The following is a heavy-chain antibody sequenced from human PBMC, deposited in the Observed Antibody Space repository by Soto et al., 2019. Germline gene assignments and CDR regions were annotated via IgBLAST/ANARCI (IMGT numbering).Heavy chain of an antibody. Sequence: EVQLVESGGGLVKPGGSLRLSCAASGFTFSNAWMNWVRQAPGKGLEWVGRIKSKTDGGTTDYAAPVKGRFTISRDDSKNTLYLQMNSLKTEDTAVYYCTTDRTDFLEWYPDYWGQGTLVTVSS. CDR3: TTDRTDFLEWYPDY. J-gene: IGHJ4*02. V-gene: IGHV3-15*07. CDR1: GFTFSNAW. CDR2: IKSKTDGGTT. D-gene: IGHD3-3*01.